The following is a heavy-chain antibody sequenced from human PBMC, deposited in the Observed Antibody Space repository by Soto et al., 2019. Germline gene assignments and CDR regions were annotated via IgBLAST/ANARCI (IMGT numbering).Heavy chain of an antibody. J-gene: IGHJ4*02. Sequence: GGSLRLSCAASGFTFSGYGMHWVRQAPGKGLEYVSAISSNGGSTYYADSVKGRFTISRDNSKNTLYLQMSSLRAEDTAVYYCVKNPYSSSFNFDYWGQGTLVTVSS. D-gene: IGHD6-6*01. CDR2: ISSNGGST. CDR1: GFTFSGYG. V-gene: IGHV3-64D*06. CDR3: VKNPYSSSFNFDY.